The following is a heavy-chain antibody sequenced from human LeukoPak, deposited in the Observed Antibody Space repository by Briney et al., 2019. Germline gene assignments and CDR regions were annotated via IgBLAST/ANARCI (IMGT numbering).Heavy chain of an antibody. D-gene: IGHD2-2*01. J-gene: IGHJ3*02. CDR2: INSGGNRT. Sequence: GGSLRLSCAAPRFAFSSYWMHWVRQVPGKGLVWVSRINSGGNRTNYADSVKGRFAISRDNAKNTMYLQMNSLRVEDTAVYYCARGGDCGSTSCYDDGFDIWGQGTMVTVSS. V-gene: IGHV3-74*01. CDR3: ARGGDCGSTSCYDDGFDI. CDR1: RFAFSSYW.